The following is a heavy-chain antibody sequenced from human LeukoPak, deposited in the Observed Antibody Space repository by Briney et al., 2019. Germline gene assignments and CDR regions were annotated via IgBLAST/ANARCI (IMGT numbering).Heavy chain of an antibody. CDR2: ISSSSSYI. V-gene: IGHV3-21*01. CDR1: GFTFSSYN. CDR3: ARAVAGPSADAFDI. D-gene: IGHD6-19*01. Sequence: GGSLRLSCAASGFTFSSYNMNWVRQAPGKGLEWVSSISSSSSYIYYADSVKGRFTISRDNAKNSLYLQMNSLRAEDTAVYYCARAVAGPSADAFDIWGQGTMVTVSS. J-gene: IGHJ3*02.